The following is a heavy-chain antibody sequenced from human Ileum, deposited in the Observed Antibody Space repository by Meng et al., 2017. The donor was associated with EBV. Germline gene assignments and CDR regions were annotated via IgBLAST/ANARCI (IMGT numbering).Heavy chain of an antibody. J-gene: IGHJ4*02. D-gene: IGHD3-9*01. V-gene: IGHV4-4*02. Sequence: QVQLQESGPRLVKPSGTLSLTCAVSGGSVSSNNWWSWVRQPPGKGLEWIGEIFHIGSTNNSPSLKSRVTISVDNSKNQFSLSLTSVTAADTAIYYCAKVSLTGTFYDHWGQGILVTVSS. CDR1: GGSVSSNNW. CDR2: IFHIGST. CDR3: AKVSLTGTFYDH.